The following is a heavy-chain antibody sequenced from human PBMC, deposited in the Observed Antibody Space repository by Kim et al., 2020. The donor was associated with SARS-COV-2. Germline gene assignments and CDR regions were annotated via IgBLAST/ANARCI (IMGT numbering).Heavy chain of an antibody. CDR1: GFTFSSYS. CDR2: ISSSSSYI. D-gene: IGHD4-17*01. V-gene: IGHV3-21*01. J-gene: IGHJ4*02. Sequence: GGSLRLSCAASGFTFSSYSMNWVRQAPGKGLEWVSSISSSSSYIYYADSVKGRFTISRDNAKNSLYLQMNSLRAEDTAVYYCARGTMTTVTPFDYWGQGTLVTVSS. CDR3: ARGTMTTVTPFDY.